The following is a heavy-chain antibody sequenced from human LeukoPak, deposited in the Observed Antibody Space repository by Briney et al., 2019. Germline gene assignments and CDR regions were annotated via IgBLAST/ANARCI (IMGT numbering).Heavy chain of an antibody. D-gene: IGHD6-13*01. CDR2: INHSGST. CDR1: GGSFSGYY. J-gene: IGHJ4*02. Sequence: SETLSLTCAVYGGSFSGYYRSWIRQPPGKGLEWIGEINHSGSTNYNPSLKSRVTISVDTSKNQFSLKLTSVTATDTAVYYCARSRRSWSTFDYWGQGTLVTVSS. V-gene: IGHV4-34*01. CDR3: ARSRRSWSTFDY.